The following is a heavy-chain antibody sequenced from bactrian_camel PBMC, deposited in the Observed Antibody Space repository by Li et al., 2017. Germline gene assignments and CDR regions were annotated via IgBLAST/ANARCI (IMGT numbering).Heavy chain of an antibody. V-gene: IGHV3S53*01. J-gene: IGHJ4*01. D-gene: IGHD3*01. CDR2: IEGDGAP. CDR3: AAALSGSCYIRFQQSAYNV. Sequence: HVQLVESGGGSVEAGGSLRLSCAASEDIFSHNCAGWLRQLPGKERERVAIIEGDGAPDYADFVKGRFTASKDTAKNTLYLQMNSLKPEDTAMYYCAAALSGSCYIRFQQSAYNVWGQGTQVTVS. CDR1: EDIFSHNC.